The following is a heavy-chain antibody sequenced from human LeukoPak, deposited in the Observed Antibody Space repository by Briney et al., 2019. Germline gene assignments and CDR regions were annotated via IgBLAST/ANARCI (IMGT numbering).Heavy chain of an antibody. D-gene: IGHD3-10*01. CDR2: IKQDGSEK. J-gene: IGHJ4*02. Sequence: PGGSLRLSCVASGFTFSSRDWMTWVRQAPGKGLEWEANIKQDGSEKYYVDSVKGRFTISRDNAKNSLYLQMNSLRAEDTAVYYCASTHGSGSCFDYWGQGTLVTVSS. CDR3: ASTHGSGSCFDY. V-gene: IGHV3-7*01. CDR1: GFTFSSRDW.